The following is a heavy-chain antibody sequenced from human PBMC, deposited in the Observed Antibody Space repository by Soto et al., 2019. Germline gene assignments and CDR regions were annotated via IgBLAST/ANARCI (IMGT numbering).Heavy chain of an antibody. V-gene: IGHV3-21*01. D-gene: IGHD3-3*01. J-gene: IGHJ4*02. CDR2: ISSTSSYI. CDR1: GFTFSSYS. CDR3: ARVSRAEWLLYGYHFDY. Sequence: PGGSLRLSCAASGFTFSSYSMNWVRQAPGKGLEWVSSISSTSSYIYYADSLKGRFTISRDNAKNSLYLQMNSLRAEDTAVYYCARVSRAEWLLYGYHFDYWGQGTLVTVSS.